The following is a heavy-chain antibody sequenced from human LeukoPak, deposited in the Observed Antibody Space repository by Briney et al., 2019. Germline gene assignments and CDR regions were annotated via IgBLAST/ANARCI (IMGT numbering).Heavy chain of an antibody. CDR3: ARGAVAWYYGMDV. Sequence: ASVKVSCMASGGTFSSYTISWVRQAPGQGLEWMGRIIPILGIANYAQKFQGRVTITADKSTSTAYMELSSLRSEDTAVYYCARGAVAWYYGMDVWGQGTTVTVSS. CDR2: IIPILGIA. D-gene: IGHD6-19*01. CDR1: GGTFSSYT. J-gene: IGHJ6*02. V-gene: IGHV1-69*02.